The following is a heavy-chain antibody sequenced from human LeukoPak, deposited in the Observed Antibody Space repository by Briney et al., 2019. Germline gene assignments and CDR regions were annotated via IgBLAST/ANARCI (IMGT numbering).Heavy chain of an antibody. D-gene: IGHD6-13*01. CDR1: GYTFTSYD. CDR3: ARGLGIAAAKSGRLKFDP. Sequence: ASVTVSCKASGYTFTSYDINWVRQATGQGLEWMGWMNPNSGNTGYAQKFQGRVTMTRNTSISTAYMELSSLRSEDTAVYYCARGLGIAAAKSGRLKFDPWGQGTLVTVSS. V-gene: IGHV1-8*01. J-gene: IGHJ5*02. CDR2: MNPNSGNT.